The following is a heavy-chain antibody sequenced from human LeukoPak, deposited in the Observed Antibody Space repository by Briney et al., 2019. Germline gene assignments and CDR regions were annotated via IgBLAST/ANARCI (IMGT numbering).Heavy chain of an antibody. V-gene: IGHV4-34*01. D-gene: IGHD6-13*01. CDR3: ARDLFTSSWYRWFDP. Sequence: SETLSLTCAVYGGSLSGHYWSWIRQPPGKGLEWIGEINHSGRTNYNPSLKSRVTISEDTSKNQFSLKLTSVTAADTAVYYCARDLFTSSWYRWFDPWGQGTLVTVSS. CDR2: INHSGRT. J-gene: IGHJ5*02. CDR1: GGSLSGHY.